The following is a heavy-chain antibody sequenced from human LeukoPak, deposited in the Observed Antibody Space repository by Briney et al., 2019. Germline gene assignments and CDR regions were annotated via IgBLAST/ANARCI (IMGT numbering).Heavy chain of an antibody. D-gene: IGHD3-10*01. Sequence: GRSLRLSCAASGFTFSTYGIHGVRQAPGKGLEWVAVISSDGSNIFYGDSVKGRFTISGEDSRNTLYLQMNSLRAEDTAVYYCAKDAGVPSGSGQLYNWFDPWGQGTLVTVSS. CDR1: GFTFSTYG. V-gene: IGHV3-30*18. J-gene: IGHJ5*02. CDR2: ISSDGSNI. CDR3: AKDAGVPSGSGQLYNWFDP.